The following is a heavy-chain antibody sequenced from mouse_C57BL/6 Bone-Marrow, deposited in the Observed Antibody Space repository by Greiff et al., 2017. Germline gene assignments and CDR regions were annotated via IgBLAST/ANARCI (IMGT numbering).Heavy chain of an antibody. D-gene: IGHD1-2*01. V-gene: IGHV5-6*02. CDR3: ARRLLRPLDY. CDR1: GFTFSSYG. CDR2: ISSGGSYT. J-gene: IGHJ4*01. Sequence: EVKLQESGGDLVKPGGSLKLSCAASGFTFSSYGMSWVRQTPDKRLEWVATISSGGSYTYYPDSVKGRFTISRDNAKNTLYLQMSSLKSEDTAMYYCARRLLRPLDYWGQGTSVTVSS.